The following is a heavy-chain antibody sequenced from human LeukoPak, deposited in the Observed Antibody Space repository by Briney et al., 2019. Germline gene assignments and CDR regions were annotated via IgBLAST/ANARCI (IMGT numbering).Heavy chain of an antibody. D-gene: IGHD3-22*01. V-gene: IGHV3-21*01. Sequence: PGGSLRLSCAASGFTFSCYTMNWVRQAPGKGLEWVSSISSRSSYIYYADSVKGRFTISRDNAKNSLYLQMDSLRAEDTAVYYCARDGKDSMIVVVTAEYFQHWGQGTLVTVSS. CDR1: GFTFSCYT. CDR2: ISSRSSYI. J-gene: IGHJ1*01. CDR3: ARDGKDSMIVVVTAEYFQH.